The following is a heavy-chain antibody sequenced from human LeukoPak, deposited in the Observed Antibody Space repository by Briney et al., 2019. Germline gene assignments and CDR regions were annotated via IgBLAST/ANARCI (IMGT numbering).Heavy chain of an antibody. D-gene: IGHD6-13*01. J-gene: IGHJ6*02. V-gene: IGHV4-59*12. CDR1: GGSISNYY. CDR3: ARRGYSSSFVGYYYYYGMDV. CDR2: IFYSGNT. Sequence: SETLSLTCTVSGGSISNYYWSWIRQPPGKGLEWIGYIFYSGNTNYNPSLKSRVTISLDTSKSQFSLKLSSVTAADTAVYYCARRGYSSSFVGYYYYYGMDVWGQGTTVTVSS.